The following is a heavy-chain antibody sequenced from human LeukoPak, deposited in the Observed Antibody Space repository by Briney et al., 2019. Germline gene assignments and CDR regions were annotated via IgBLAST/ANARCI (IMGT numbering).Heavy chain of an antibody. CDR2: IYTSGST. Sequence: SETLSLTCTVSGGSISSGSYYWSWIRQPAGKGLEWIGRIYTSGSTNYNPSLKSRVTISVDTSKNQFSLKLSSVTAADTAVYYCARDQVLLWFGELYNWFDPWGQGTLVTVSS. CDR1: GGSISSGSYY. J-gene: IGHJ5*02. D-gene: IGHD3-10*01. V-gene: IGHV4-61*02. CDR3: ARDQVLLWFGELYNWFDP.